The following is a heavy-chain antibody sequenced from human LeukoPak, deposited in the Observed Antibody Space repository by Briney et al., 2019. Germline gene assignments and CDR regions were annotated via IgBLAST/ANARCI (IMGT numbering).Heavy chain of an antibody. CDR1: GYTFTSYD. CDR2: MNPNSGNT. Sequence: GASVKVSCKASGYTFTSYDINWARQATGQGREWRGWMNPNSGNTGYAQKFQGRVTMTRNTSISTAYMELSSLRSEDTAVYYCASTDIVVVPAANYYYYGMDVWGQGTTVTVSS. CDR3: ASTDIVVVPAANYYYYGMDV. V-gene: IGHV1-8*01. D-gene: IGHD2-2*01. J-gene: IGHJ6*02.